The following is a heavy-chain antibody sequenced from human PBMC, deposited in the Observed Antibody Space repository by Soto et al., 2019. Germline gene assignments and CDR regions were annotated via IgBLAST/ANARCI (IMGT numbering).Heavy chain of an antibody. Sequence: QVQLVESGRGVVQPGRSLRLSCAASGFTFSNYGMHWVRQAPGKGLEWVAVMRNDASNVHYGDSVEGRFTISRDNSKNTVSLQRPSLRDEDTVVYYCAGQSSDILTYGMDVWGQGTTVTVSS. J-gene: IGHJ6*02. D-gene: IGHD3-9*01. CDR3: AGQSSDILTYGMDV. V-gene: IGHV3-33*01. CDR2: MRNDASNV. CDR1: GFTFSNYG.